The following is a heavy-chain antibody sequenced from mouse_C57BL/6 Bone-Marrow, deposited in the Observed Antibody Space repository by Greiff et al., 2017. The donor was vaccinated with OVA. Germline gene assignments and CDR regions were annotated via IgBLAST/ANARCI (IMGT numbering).Heavy chain of an antibody. CDR2: ISPRSGNT. Sequence: QVQLQQSGAELARPGASVKLSCKASGYTFTSYGISWVKQRTGQGLEWIGEISPRSGNTSYNEKFKGKATLTADNSSSTAYMEFLSLTSEDSAVYFGAREDITTVVATDYWGQGTTLTVSS. J-gene: IGHJ2*01. D-gene: IGHD1-1*01. CDR3: AREDITTVVATDY. V-gene: IGHV1-81*01. CDR1: GYTFTSYG.